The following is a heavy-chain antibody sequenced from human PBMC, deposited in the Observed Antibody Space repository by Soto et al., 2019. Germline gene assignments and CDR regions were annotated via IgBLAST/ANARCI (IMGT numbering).Heavy chain of an antibody. V-gene: IGHV4-39*01. CDR1: GGSISSSSYY. J-gene: IGHJ6*03. Sequence: SETLSLTCTVSGGSISSSSYYWGRIRQPPGKGLEWIGSIYYSGSTYYNPSLKSRVTISVDTSKNQFSLKLSSVTAADTAVYYCASLPLVSDFWSGPDLYYYYMDVWGKGTTVTVSS. CDR3: ASLPLVSDFWSGPDLYYYYMDV. CDR2: IYYSGST. D-gene: IGHD3-3*01.